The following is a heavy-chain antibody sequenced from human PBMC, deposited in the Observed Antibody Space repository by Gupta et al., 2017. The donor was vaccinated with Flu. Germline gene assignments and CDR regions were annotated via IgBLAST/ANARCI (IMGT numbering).Heavy chain of an antibody. Sequence: SGDPKHRGKGVEGVSRKKIKTDGGRTDYAAPVKGRFVISRDDSRNSLALQKNSLKTEETEVYYCTTDRIVGALHYYYYMDVWGKGTTVTVSS. CDR3: TTDRIVGALHYYYYMDV. CDR2: KKIKTDGGRT. V-gene: IGHV3-15*01. D-gene: IGHD1-26*01. J-gene: IGHJ6*03.